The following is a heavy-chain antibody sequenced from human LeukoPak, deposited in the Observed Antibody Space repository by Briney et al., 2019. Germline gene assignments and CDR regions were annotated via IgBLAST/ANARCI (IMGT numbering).Heavy chain of an antibody. CDR3: ARSAVALDY. D-gene: IGHD6-19*01. J-gene: IGHJ4*02. CDR1: GGSISSYY. V-gene: IGHV4-59*01. Sequence: PSETLSLTCTVSGGSISSYYWSWIRQPPGKGLEWIGYIYYSGSTNYNPSLKSRVTISVDTSKNQFSLKLSSVTAADTAVYYCARSAVALDYWGQGTLVTVSS. CDR2: IYYSGST.